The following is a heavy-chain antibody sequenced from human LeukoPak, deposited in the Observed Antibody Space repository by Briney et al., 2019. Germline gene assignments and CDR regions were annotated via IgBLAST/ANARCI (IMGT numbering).Heavy chain of an antibody. CDR1: GGSFSGYY. CDR2: INHSGST. CDR3: ARTISLRSSWGHSSGHAFDI. J-gene: IGHJ3*02. D-gene: IGHD3-22*01. Sequence: SETLSLTCAVYGGSFSGYYWSWIRQPPGKGLEWIGEINHSGSTNYNPSLKSRVTISVDTSKNQFSLKLSSVTAADTAVYYCARTISLRSSWGHSSGHAFDIWGQGTMVTVSS. V-gene: IGHV4-34*01.